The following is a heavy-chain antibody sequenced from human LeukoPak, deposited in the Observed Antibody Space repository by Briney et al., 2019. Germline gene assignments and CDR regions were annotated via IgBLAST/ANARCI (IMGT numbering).Heavy chain of an antibody. J-gene: IGHJ3*02. CDR1: GFTFSSYW. CDR2: IKQDGSEK. Sequence: GSLRLSCAASGFTFSSYWMSWVRQAPGKGREWVANIKQDGSEKYYVDSVKGRFTISRDNAKNSLYLQMNSLRAEDTAVYYCARGRWPRSAFDIWGQGTMVTVSS. CDR3: ARGRWPRSAFDI. V-gene: IGHV3-7*01. D-gene: IGHD5-24*01.